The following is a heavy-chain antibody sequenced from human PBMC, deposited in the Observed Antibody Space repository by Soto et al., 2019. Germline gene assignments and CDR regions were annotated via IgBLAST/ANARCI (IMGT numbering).Heavy chain of an antibody. J-gene: IGHJ4*02. CDR3: ARDQDYYGSGGEDYFDY. CDR1: GFTFSSYS. Sequence: EVQLVESGGGLGKPGGSLRLSCAASGFTFSSYSMNWVRQAPGKGLEWVSSISSSSSYIYYADSVKGRFTISRDNAKNSLYLQMNSLRAEDTAVYYCARDQDYYGSGGEDYFDYWGQGTLVTVSS. V-gene: IGHV3-21*01. CDR2: ISSSSSYI. D-gene: IGHD3-10*01.